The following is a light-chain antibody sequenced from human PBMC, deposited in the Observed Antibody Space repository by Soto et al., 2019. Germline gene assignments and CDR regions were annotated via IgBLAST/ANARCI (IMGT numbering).Light chain of an antibody. V-gene: IGLV2-14*01. CDR1: SSDVGGYNY. CDR3: SSYTSSSTLDV. Sequence: QSALTQPASVSGSPGQSITISCTGRSSDVGGYNYVSWYQQHPGKAPKLMIYEVSNRPSGVSNRFSGSKSGNTASLTISGLQAEDEVDYYCSSYTSSSTLDVFGTGTKLTVL. CDR2: EVS. J-gene: IGLJ1*01.